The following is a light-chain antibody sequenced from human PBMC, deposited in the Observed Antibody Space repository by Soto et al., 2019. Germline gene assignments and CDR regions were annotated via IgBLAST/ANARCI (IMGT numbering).Light chain of an antibody. J-gene: IGKJ1*01. CDR3: QQYGSSPS. CDR2: GAS. V-gene: IGKV3-20*01. Sequence: EIVLTQSPGTLSLSPGERATLSCRASQSVSSSYLAWYQQKPGQAPRPLIYGASSRATGIPDRFSGSGSGTDLTLTISRLEPEDFAVYYCQQYGSSPSFGQGTQVEIK. CDR1: QSVSSSY.